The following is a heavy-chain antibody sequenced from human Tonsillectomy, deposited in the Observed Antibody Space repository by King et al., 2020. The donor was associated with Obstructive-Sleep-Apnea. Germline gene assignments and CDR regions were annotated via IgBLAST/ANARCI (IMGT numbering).Heavy chain of an antibody. V-gene: IGHV4-59*08. CDR3: ARHRGVEDYGGYGDYFDY. CDR1: GVSITNYY. J-gene: IGHJ4*02. Sequence: VPLQESGPGLVKPSETLSLTCTVSGVSITNYYWSWIRQPPGKGLDWIGYMYYIGYTTFKPSFKHRVTISADTSKIQFSLRLSSVTAADTAGYYCARHRGVEDYGGYGDYFDYWGQGTLVTVSS. D-gene: IGHD5-12*01. CDR2: MYYIGYT.